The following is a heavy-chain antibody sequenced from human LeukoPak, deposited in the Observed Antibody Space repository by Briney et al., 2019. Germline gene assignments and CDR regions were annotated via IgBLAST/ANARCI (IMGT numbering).Heavy chain of an antibody. CDR3: ARLGYYYGSGSTPGGYYYYMDV. J-gene: IGHJ6*03. Sequence: SETLSLTCAVYGGSFSGYYWSWIRQPPGKGLEWMEEVNHSGSTNYNPSLKSRVTISVNTSKNQSSLKLSSVTAADTAVYYCARLGYYYGSGSTPGGYYYYMDVWGKGTTVTISS. V-gene: IGHV4-34*01. CDR2: VNHSGST. CDR1: GGSFSGYY. D-gene: IGHD3-10*01.